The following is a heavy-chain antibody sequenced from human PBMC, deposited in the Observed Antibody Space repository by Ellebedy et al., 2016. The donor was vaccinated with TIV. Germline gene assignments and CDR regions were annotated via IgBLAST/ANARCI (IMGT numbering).Heavy chain of an antibody. J-gene: IGHJ4*02. CDR2: ISHDGSDK. D-gene: IGHD5-24*01. V-gene: IGHV3-30*03. CDR3: ATTQMGNGYNEVYFGH. CDR1: GFSVSSHG. Sequence: GESLKISCEASGFSVSSHGMHWVRQAPGKGLQWVAVISHDGSDKIYADSVRGRFTISRDNSKNTRDLQMDSLRAEDTAMYYCATTQMGNGYNEVYFGHWGQGTLVTVSS.